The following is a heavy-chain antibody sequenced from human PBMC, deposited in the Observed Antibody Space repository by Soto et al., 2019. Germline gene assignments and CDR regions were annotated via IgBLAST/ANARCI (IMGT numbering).Heavy chain of an antibody. V-gene: IGHV4-59*01. Sequence: SETLSLTCTVSGVSLSFYYWSWIRQPPGKGLEWIAYIDSSGSTKYNPSLKSRVTISLDTSRNQLSLKLNSVTAADTAVYYCAREGYSSRWNPIDYWGQGTQVTVSS. CDR2: IDSSGST. D-gene: IGHD6-13*01. CDR3: AREGYSSRWNPIDY. J-gene: IGHJ4*02. CDR1: GVSLSFYY.